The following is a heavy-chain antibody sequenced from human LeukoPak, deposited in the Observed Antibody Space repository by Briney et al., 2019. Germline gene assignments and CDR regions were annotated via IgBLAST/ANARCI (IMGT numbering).Heavy chain of an antibody. CDR1: GYTFTSYG. CDR3: ARDLAVIWVRGVSNGPNAFDI. Sequence: GASVKVSCKASGYTFTSYGISWVRQAPGQGLEWMGWISAYNGNTNYAQKLQGRVTMTTDTSTSTAYMELRSLRSDDTAVYYCARDLAVIWVRGVSNGPNAFDIWGQGTMVTVSS. CDR2: ISAYNGNT. J-gene: IGHJ3*02. D-gene: IGHD3-10*01. V-gene: IGHV1-18*01.